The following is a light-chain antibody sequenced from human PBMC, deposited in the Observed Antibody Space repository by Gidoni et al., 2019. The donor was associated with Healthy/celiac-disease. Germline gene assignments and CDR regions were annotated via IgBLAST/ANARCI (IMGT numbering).Light chain of an antibody. CDR2: EVS. V-gene: IGLV2-14*01. CDR1: SRDVGGDNY. CDR3: SSYTSSSSYWV. Sequence: QSALTQPASVSGSPGPSLTISCTGTSRDVGGDNYVSWYQQHPGKAPKLMIYEVSNRPSGVSNRFSGSKSGNTASLTISGLQAEDEADYYCSSYTSSSSYWVFGGGTKLTVL. J-gene: IGLJ3*02.